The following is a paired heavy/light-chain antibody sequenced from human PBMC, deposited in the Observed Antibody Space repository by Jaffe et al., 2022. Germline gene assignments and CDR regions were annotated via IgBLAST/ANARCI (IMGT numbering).Heavy chain of an antibody. CDR1: GFTVSNYY. J-gene: IGHJ1*01. CDR2: IYTGGST. V-gene: IGHV3-66*02. Sequence: EVQLVESGGGLVQPGGSLRLSCAAAGFTVSNYYMSWVRQAPGKGLEWVSIIYTGGSTYYADSVKGRFTISRDSSKNTLYLQMNSLRAEDTAVYYCARDLKYDSGSGSDEIVCWGQGTLVTVSS. D-gene: IGHD3-10*01. CDR3: ARDLKYDSGSGSDEIVC.
Light chain of an antibody. CDR2: AAS. CDR1: QGITNS. J-gene: IGKJ1*01. Sequence: DIQMTQSPSSLSASVGDRVTITCRASQGITNSLAWYQQKPGKAPNLLLYAASRLRSGVPSRFSGSDSGTDYTLTISSLQPEDFATYYCQQYYSSPRTFGQGTKVEIK. V-gene: IGKV1-NL1*01. CDR3: QQYYSSPRT.